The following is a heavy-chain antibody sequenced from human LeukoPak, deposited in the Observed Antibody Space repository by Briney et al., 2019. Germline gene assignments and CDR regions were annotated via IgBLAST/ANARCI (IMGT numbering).Heavy chain of an antibody. CDR3: ATGDSGWYNY. V-gene: IGHV3-74*03. J-gene: IGHJ4*02. D-gene: IGHD6-19*01. CDR2: IKSDGSYI. CDR1: GFTFSNSW. Sequence: GGSLRLSYAASGFTFSNSWMPWVRQGPGKGPVWVSRIKSDGSYITYADFVNGRFIISRDNAENTLYLQMNSLRVDDTAVYYCATGDSGWYNYWGEGNLVTVSA.